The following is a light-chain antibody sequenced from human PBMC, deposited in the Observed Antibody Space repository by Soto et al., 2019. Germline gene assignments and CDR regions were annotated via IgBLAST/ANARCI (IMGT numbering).Light chain of an antibody. J-gene: IGKJ1*01. CDR2: KAS. V-gene: IGKV1-5*03. CDR1: QSISTW. CDR3: QQYNYYPWT. Sequence: DTQMTQSPSTLSAFVGDRVTITCRASQSISTWLAWYQQKPGKAPKVLIYKASILETGVPSRFSGSGSGTEFTLTISSLQPDDFATYYCQQYNYYPWTFGQGTKVEIK.